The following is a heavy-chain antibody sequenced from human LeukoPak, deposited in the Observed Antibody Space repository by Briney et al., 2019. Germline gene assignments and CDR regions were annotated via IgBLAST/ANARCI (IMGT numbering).Heavy chain of an antibody. CDR2: IRGSGGST. V-gene: IGHV3-23*01. J-gene: IGHJ3*02. Sequence: GGSLRLSCAASGFTFSSYAMSWVRQAPGKGLEWVSAIRGSGGSTYYADSVKGRFTISRDNSKNTLYLQMNSLRAEDTAVYYCAKDPYDILTGSSGAFDIWGQGTMVTVSS. CDR1: GFTFSSYA. CDR3: AKDPYDILTGSSGAFDI. D-gene: IGHD3-9*01.